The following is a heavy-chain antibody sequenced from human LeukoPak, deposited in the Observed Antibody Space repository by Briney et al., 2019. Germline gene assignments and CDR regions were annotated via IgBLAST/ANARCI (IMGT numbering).Heavy chain of an antibody. J-gene: IGHJ4*02. CDR2: ISGSGGST. V-gene: IGHV3-23*01. Sequence: GGSLGLSCAVSGFTFSSYAMSWVRQAPGKGLEWVSAISGSGGSTYYADSVKGRFTISRDNSKNTLYLQMNSLRAEDTAVYYCAKVGDIAARPPGYFDYWGQGALVTVSS. CDR1: GFTFSSYA. CDR3: AKVGDIAARPPGYFDY. D-gene: IGHD6-6*01.